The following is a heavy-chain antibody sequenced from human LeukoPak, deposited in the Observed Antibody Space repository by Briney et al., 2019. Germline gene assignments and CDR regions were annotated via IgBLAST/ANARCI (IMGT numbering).Heavy chain of an antibody. CDR2: IIPIFGTA. V-gene: IGHV1-69*06. CDR1: GCTFSSYA. D-gene: IGHD3-3*01. Sequence: SVKVSCKASGCTFSSYAISWVRQAPGQGLDWMGGIIPIFGTANYAQKFQGRVTITADKSTSTAYMELSSLRSEDTAVYYCARDKYYDFWSGYYMDVWGKGTTVTVSS. J-gene: IGHJ6*03. CDR3: ARDKYYDFWSGYYMDV.